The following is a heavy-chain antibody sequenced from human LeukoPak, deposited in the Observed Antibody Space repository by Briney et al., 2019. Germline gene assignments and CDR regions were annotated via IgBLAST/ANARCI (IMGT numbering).Heavy chain of an antibody. J-gene: IGHJ4*02. CDR3: ARDKKRFAAPGQWLYPFDY. V-gene: IGHV3-48*04. CDR2: ISSSSSTI. D-gene: IGHD6-19*01. CDR1: GFTFSSYS. Sequence: PGGSLRLSCAASGFTFSSYSMNWVRQAPGKGLEWVSYISSSSSTIYYADSVKGRFTISRDNAKNSLYLQMNSLRAEDTAVYYCARDKKRFAAPGQWLYPFDYWGQGTLVTVSS.